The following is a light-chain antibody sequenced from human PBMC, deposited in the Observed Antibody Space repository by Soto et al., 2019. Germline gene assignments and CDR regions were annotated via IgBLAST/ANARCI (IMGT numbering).Light chain of an antibody. CDR2: GET. J-gene: IGKJ1*01. Sequence: EIVMTQSPATLSLSPGDSATLSCRASESVSSKLVWYQKKPGQAPRLLIHGETTRATGIPARLSGSGSGTEFNLTISSLQSEDFAVYYCQKYNNWPRTCGQGTKVDIK. CDR3: QKYNNWPRT. V-gene: IGKV3-15*01. CDR1: ESVSSK.